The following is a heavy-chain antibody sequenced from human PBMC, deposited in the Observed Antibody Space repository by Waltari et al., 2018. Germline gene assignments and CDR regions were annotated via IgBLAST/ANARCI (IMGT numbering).Heavy chain of an antibody. V-gene: IGHV1-69*01. Sequence: GSSVKVSCKASGGTFSSYAISWVRQAPGQGLAWMGGIIPIFGTANYAQKFQGRVTMTADESTSTAYMELSSLRSEDTAVYYCARVQEMATIIGYFDYWGQGTLVTVSS. D-gene: IGHD5-12*01. CDR3: ARVQEMATIIGYFDY. J-gene: IGHJ4*02. CDR2: IIPIFGTA. CDR1: GGTFSSYA.